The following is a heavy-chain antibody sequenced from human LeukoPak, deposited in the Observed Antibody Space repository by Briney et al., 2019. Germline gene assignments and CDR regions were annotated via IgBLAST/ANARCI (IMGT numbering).Heavy chain of an antibody. V-gene: IGHV7-4-1*02. CDR3: ARAQLRYFDWLLLSIDP. CDR2: INTNTGNS. CDR1: GYTFTSYA. D-gene: IGHD3-9*01. J-gene: IGHJ5*02. Sequence: ASVKVSCKASGYTFTSYAMNWVRQAPGQGLEWMGWINTNTGNSTYAQGFTGRFVFSLDTSVSTAHLQISSLKAEDTAVYYCARAQLRYFDWLLLSIDPWGQGTLVTVSS.